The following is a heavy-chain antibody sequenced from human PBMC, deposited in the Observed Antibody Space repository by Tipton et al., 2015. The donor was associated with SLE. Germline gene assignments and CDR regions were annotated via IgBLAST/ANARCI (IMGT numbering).Heavy chain of an antibody. Sequence: TLSLPCTVSGGSMGGYYWSWIRQAPGKGLEWIGFIYHSGTTKYNPSLKNRVSISIDTSKNQFSLKLTSLTAADTGVYYCTRGHFNSGTFPYYNNYYYMDVWGKGTTVTVSS. CDR2: IYHSGTT. D-gene: IGHD3-10*01. V-gene: IGHV4-59*01. CDR1: GGSMGGYY. J-gene: IGHJ6*03. CDR3: TRGHFNSGTFPYYNNYYYMDV.